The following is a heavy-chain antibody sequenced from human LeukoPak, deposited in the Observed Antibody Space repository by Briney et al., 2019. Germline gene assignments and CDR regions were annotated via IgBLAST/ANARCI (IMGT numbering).Heavy chain of an antibody. V-gene: IGHV3-7*01. J-gene: IGHJ4*02. CDR3: ARESRGDILTGYYRDYFDY. CDR2: IKQDGSEK. Sequence: GGSLRLSCAASGFTFSSYWMSWVRQAPGKGLEWVANIKQDGSEKYYVDSVKGRFTISRDNAKNSLYLQMNSLRAEDTAVYYCARESRGDILTGYYRDYFDYWGQGTLVTVSS. CDR1: GFTFSSYW. D-gene: IGHD3-9*01.